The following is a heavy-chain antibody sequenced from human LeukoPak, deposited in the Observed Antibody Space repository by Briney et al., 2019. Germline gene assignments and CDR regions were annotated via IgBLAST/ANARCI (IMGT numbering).Heavy chain of an antibody. CDR3: VKLPYSDTSAYYVDY. CDR1: GFTFSS. CDR2: ISSNGGST. D-gene: IGHD3-22*01. J-gene: IGHJ4*02. Sequence: GGSLRLSCAAPGFTFSSWVRQAPGKGLEYVSAISSNGGSTYYAGSVKGRFTISRDNSKNTLSLQMSSLRPEDTAVYYCVKLPYSDTSAYYVDYWGQGTLVTVSS. V-gene: IGHV3-64D*06.